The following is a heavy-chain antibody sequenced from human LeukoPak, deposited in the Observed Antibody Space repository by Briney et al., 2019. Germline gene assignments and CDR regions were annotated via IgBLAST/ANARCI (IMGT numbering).Heavy chain of an antibody. CDR2: ISASSKYI. D-gene: IGHD2-2*02. J-gene: IGHJ5*02. Sequence: GGSLRLSCEASGFTFSTYGMDWVRQAPGKGLEWVSSISASSKYIWYADSVKGRFTISRDNARNSLYLQMSSLGAEDTALYYCARAYTLGWFDPWGQGTLVTVSS. CDR3: ARAYTLGWFDP. V-gene: IGHV3-21*01. CDR1: GFTFSTYG.